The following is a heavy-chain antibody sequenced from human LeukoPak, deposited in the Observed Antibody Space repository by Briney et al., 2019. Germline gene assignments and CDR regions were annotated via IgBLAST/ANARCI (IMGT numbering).Heavy chain of an antibody. CDR3: ARDGDYYGSGSYLYFDY. CDR1: GYTFTSYG. J-gene: IGHJ4*02. D-gene: IGHD3-10*01. CDR2: ISAYNGNT. V-gene: IGHV1-18*01. Sequence: ASVKVSCKASGYTFTSYGISWVRQAPGQGLEWMGWISAYNGNTNYAQKLQGRVTMTTDTSTSTAYMELRSLRSADTAVYYCARDGDYYGSGSYLYFDYWGQGTLVTVSS.